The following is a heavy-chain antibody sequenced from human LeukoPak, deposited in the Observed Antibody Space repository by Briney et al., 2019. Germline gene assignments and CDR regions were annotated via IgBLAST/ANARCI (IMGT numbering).Heavy chain of an antibody. V-gene: IGHV3-53*01. J-gene: IGHJ4*02. CDR1: GFTVRTNY. CDR2: IYSGGST. D-gene: IGHD6-19*01. Sequence: GGSLRLSCAASGFTVRTNYMSWVRQAPGKGLEWVSVIYSGGSTYYADSVKGRFTISRDNSKNTVNLQMNSLRVEDTAVYYCARDKGAVPGYWGQGTLVTVSS. CDR3: ARDKGAVPGY.